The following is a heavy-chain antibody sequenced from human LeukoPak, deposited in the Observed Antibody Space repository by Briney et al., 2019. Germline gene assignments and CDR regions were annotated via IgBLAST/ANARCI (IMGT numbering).Heavy chain of an antibody. D-gene: IGHD3-22*01. CDR2: TYYRSKWYN. Sequence: SQTLSLTCAISGDSVSSNSAAWNWIRQSPSRGLEWLGRTYYRSKWYNDYAVSVKSRITINPDTSKNQFSLKLSSVTAADTAVYYCARLVVTKYYFDYWGQGTLVTVSS. CDR3: ARLVVTKYYFDY. V-gene: IGHV6-1*01. J-gene: IGHJ4*02. CDR1: GDSVSSNSAA.